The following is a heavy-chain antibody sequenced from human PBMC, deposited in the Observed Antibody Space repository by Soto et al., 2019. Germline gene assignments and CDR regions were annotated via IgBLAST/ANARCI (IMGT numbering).Heavy chain of an antibody. CDR2: ICHGGST. CDR3: ARVGPWVPYYYDSSPYTFENWFDP. CDR1: GYSISSGYY. V-gene: IGHV4-38-2*01. J-gene: IGHJ5*02. Sequence: SETLSLTCAVSGYSISSGYYWGWLRQPPGKGLEWIGSICHGGSTYYNPSLNSRVTLSIDMTNNHVSLILNSVTAADTAVYYCARVGPWVPYYYDSSPYTFENWFDPWGQGTLVTVSS. D-gene: IGHD3-22*01.